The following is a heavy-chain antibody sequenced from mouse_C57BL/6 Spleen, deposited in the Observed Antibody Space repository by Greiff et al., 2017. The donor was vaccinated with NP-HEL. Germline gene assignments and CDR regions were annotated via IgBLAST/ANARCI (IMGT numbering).Heavy chain of an antibody. J-gene: IGHJ1*03. CDR3: ARRGDYYGSSSWYFDV. V-gene: IGHV1-61*01. CDR1: GYTFTSYW. CDR2: IYPSDSET. D-gene: IGHD1-1*01. Sequence: QVQLQQPGAELVRPGSSVKLSCKASGYTFTSYWMDWVKQRPGQGLDWIGNIYPSDSETHYNQKFKDKATLPVDKSSSTAYMQLSSLTSEDSAVYYCARRGDYYGSSSWYFDVWGTGTTVTVSS.